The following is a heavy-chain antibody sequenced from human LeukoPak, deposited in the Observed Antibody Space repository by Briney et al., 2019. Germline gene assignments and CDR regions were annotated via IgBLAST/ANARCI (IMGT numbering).Heavy chain of an antibody. V-gene: IGHV1-46*01. CDR2: INPRSGST. D-gene: IGHD6-13*01. CDR3: AEAGGVSISWYVDY. Sequence: GASVKVSCKASGYTFSSHYIHWVRQAPGQGLEWMGIINPRSGSTSYAQKFQRRVTMTKDSSTSTVYLELSSLTSEDTAVYYCAEAGGVSISWYVDYWGQGTLVTVSS. J-gene: IGHJ4*02. CDR1: GYTFSSHY.